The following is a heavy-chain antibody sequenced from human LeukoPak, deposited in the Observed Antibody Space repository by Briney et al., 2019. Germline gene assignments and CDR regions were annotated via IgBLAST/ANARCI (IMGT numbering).Heavy chain of an antibody. J-gene: IGHJ5*02. Sequence: PGGSLRLSCAASGFTFSSYSMTWVRQAPGKGLEWVSSISSSSSYIYYADSVKGRFTISRDNAKNSLYLQMNSLRAEDTAVYYCARDMGYCSSTSCRTYNWFDPWGQGTLVTVSS. CDR3: ARDMGYCSSTSCRTYNWFDP. CDR1: GFTFSSYS. V-gene: IGHV3-21*01. CDR2: ISSSSSYI. D-gene: IGHD2-2*01.